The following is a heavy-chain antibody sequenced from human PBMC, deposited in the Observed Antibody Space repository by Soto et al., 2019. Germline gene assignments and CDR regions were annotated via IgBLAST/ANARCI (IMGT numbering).Heavy chain of an antibody. D-gene: IGHD3-3*01. CDR1: GFIFSRHG. Sequence: QGQLVESGGGVVQPGTSLRLSCAASGFIFSRHGMHWVRQAPGKGLEWVAVTSYDGSNTYYADSVKGRFTISRDNPKNPLFLQMNSLRPNDTALYFCAKDRGSYDIWSGTQRYYAMDVWGQGATVTVSS. V-gene: IGHV3-30*18. J-gene: IGHJ6*02. CDR3: AKDRGSYDIWSGTQRYYAMDV. CDR2: TSYDGSNT.